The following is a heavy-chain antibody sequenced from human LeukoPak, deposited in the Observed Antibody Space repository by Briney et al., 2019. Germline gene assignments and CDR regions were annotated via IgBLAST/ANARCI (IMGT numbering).Heavy chain of an antibody. J-gene: IGHJ4*02. CDR3: ARHERGDSNRFDY. CDR1: GGSISSYY. CDR2: MHYSGST. V-gene: IGHV4-59*01. D-gene: IGHD2-21*02. Sequence: SSETLSLTCTVSGGSISSYYWSWFRQPPGKGLEWIGYMHYSGSTNYNPSLKSRVTISVDTSKNQISLKLSSVTAADTAVYYCARHERGDSNRFDYWGQGTLVTVSS.